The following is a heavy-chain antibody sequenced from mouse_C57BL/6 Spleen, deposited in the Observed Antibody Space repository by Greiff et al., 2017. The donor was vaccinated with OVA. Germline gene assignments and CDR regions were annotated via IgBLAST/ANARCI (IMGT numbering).Heavy chain of an antibody. D-gene: IGHD1-1*01. Sequence: VQLQQPGAELVKPGASVKMSCKASGYTFTSYWITWVKQRPGQGLAWIGDIYPGSGSTNYNEKFKSKATLTVDTSSSTAYMQLSSLTSEDSAVSYCARKGNYSIVYYFDYWGEGTTLTVSS. CDR3: ARKGNYSIVYYFDY. V-gene: IGHV1-55*01. J-gene: IGHJ2*01. CDR1: GYTFTSYW. CDR2: IYPGSGST.